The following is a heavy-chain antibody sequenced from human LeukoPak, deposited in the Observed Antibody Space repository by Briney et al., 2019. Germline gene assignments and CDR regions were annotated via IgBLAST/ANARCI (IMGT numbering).Heavy chain of an antibody. D-gene: IGHD3-22*01. CDR3: AKEGYYYDSSGYLDY. V-gene: IGHV3-30*18. CDR1: GFTFSSYV. Sequence: PGRSLRLSCAASGFTFSSYVMHWVRQAPGKGLEWVAVISYDGSNKYYADSVKGRFTISRGNSKNALYLQMNSLRAEDTAVYYCAKEGYYYDSSGYLDYWGQGTLVTVSS. CDR2: ISYDGSNK. J-gene: IGHJ4*02.